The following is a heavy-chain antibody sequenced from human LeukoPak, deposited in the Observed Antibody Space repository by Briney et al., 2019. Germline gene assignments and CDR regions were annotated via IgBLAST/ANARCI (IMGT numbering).Heavy chain of an antibody. CDR3: AKGGIEGYYFDY. J-gene: IGHJ4*02. Sequence: PGGSLRLSCAASGFTFSSYEMNWVRQAPGKGLEWVSAISGSGGSTYYADSVKGRFTISRDNSKNTLYLQMNSLRAEDTAVYYCAKGGIEGYYFDYWGQGTLVTVSS. V-gene: IGHV3-23*01. CDR2: ISGSGGST. CDR1: GFTFSSYE.